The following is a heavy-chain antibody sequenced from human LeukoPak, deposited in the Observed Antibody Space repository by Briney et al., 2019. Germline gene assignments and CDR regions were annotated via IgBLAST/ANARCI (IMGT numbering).Heavy chain of an antibody. J-gene: IGHJ4*02. CDR1: GFTFSSYA. CDR2: ISGSGGST. Sequence: GGSLRLSCAASGFTFSSYAMSWVRQAPGKGLEWVSAISGSGGSTYYADSVKGRFTISRDNSKNTLYLQMNSLRAEDTAVYYCAKPIYYGSGSYYFDYCGQGTLVTVSS. CDR3: AKPIYYGSGSYYFDY. D-gene: IGHD3-10*01. V-gene: IGHV3-23*01.